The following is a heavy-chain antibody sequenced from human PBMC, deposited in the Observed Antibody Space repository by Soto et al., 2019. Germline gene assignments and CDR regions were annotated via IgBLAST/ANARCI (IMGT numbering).Heavy chain of an antibody. J-gene: IGHJ4*02. CDR3: ARRDLPDYSSSWFGFEH. CDR1: GFKFSDYG. V-gene: IGHV3-21*06. CDR2: ISSASSYK. D-gene: IGHD4-4*01. Sequence: GGSLRLSCTVAGFKFSDYGMNWLRQAPGKGLEWVSSISSASSYKNYADSVKDRFTISRDNAKNSLYLQINSLRAEDTAVYYCARRDLPDYSSSWFGFEHWGQGTPVTVSS.